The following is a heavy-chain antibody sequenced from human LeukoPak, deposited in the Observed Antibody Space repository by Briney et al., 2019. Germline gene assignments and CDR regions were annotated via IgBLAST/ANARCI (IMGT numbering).Heavy chain of an antibody. D-gene: IGHD3-22*01. CDR2: IYYSGST. J-gene: IGHJ4*02. CDR1: GGSISNYY. V-gene: IGHV4-59*12. CDR3: ARATYYYDSSGYYEVFDY. Sequence: SETLSLTCTVSGGSISNYYCSWIRQPPGKGLEWIGYIYYSGSTNYNPSLKSRVTISVDTSKNQFSLKLSSVTAADTAVYYCARATYYYDSSGYYEVFDYWGQGTLVTVSS.